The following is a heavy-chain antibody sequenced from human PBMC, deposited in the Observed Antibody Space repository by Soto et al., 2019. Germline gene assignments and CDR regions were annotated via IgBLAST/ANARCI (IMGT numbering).Heavy chain of an antibody. Sequence: GGSLRLSCAASGFTFSSYGMHWVRQAPGKGLEWVAVIWYDGSNKYYADSVKGRFTISRDNSKNTLYLQMNSLRAEDTAVYYCAREFTIFGVVPPTVYYYYMDVWGKGTTVTVSS. CDR2: IWYDGSNK. CDR1: GFTFSSYG. V-gene: IGHV3-33*01. D-gene: IGHD3-3*01. CDR3: AREFTIFGVVPPTVYYYYMDV. J-gene: IGHJ6*03.